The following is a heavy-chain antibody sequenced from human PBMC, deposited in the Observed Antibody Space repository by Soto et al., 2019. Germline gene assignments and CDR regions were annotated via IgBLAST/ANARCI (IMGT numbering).Heavy chain of an antibody. D-gene: IGHD3-22*01. CDR3: VSPEGYYDSSGYTLDY. CDR1: GDSISSITYY. J-gene: IGHJ4*02. V-gene: IGHV4-39*01. Sequence: SETLSLTCTVSGDSISSITYYWGWIRQPPGKGLEWFGSMFYSGNTYYNPSLKSRVTLSIDTSKNQFSLKLNSVTAADTAVYYCVSPEGYYDSSGYTLDYWGQGTLVTVS. CDR2: MFYSGNT.